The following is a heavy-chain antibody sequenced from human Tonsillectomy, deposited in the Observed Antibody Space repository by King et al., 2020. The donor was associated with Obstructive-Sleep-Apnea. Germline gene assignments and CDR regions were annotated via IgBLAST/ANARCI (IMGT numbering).Heavy chain of an antibody. CDR1: GFTFDDYT. D-gene: IGHD2-21*01. CDR2: ITWDGRRT. Sequence: VQLVESGGVVVQPGGSLRLSCAASGFTFDDYTMHGVRQAPGKGLEWVSLITWDGRRTHFADSVKGRFTISRDNSKNSLYRQMNSLRTEDTALYYCAKGSFVCGQKIDYWGQGTLVTVSS. J-gene: IGHJ4*02. V-gene: IGHV3-43*01. CDR3: AKGSFVCGQKIDY.